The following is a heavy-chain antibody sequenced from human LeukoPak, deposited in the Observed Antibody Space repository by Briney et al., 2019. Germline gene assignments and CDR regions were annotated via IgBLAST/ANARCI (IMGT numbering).Heavy chain of an antibody. J-gene: IGHJ4*02. Sequence: GRSLRLSCAASGFTFSSYAMHWVRQAPGKGLEWVAVISYDGSNKYYADSVKGRFTISRDNSKNTLYLQMNSLRAEDTAVYYCARAPYSSGWYSCWGQGTLVTVSS. V-gene: IGHV3-30-3*01. CDR2: ISYDGSNK. D-gene: IGHD6-19*01. CDR1: GFTFSSYA. CDR3: ARAPYSSGWYSC.